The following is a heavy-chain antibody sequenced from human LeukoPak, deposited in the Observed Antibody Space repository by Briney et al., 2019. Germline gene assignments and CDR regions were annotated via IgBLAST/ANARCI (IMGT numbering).Heavy chain of an antibody. Sequence: GESLKISCKGSGYSFTSYWIGWVRQMPGKGLEWMGIIYPGDSDTRYSPSFQGQVTISADKSISTAYLQWSSLKASATAMYYCARSGYDFHDAFDIWGQGTMVTVSS. CDR1: GYSFTSYW. D-gene: IGHD5-12*01. J-gene: IGHJ3*02. CDR2: IYPGDSDT. CDR3: ARSGYDFHDAFDI. V-gene: IGHV5-51*01.